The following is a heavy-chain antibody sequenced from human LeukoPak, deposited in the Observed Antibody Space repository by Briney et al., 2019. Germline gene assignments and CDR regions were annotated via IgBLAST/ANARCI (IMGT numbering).Heavy chain of an antibody. Sequence: ASVKVSCKASGYTFTSYDINWVRQATGQGCEWMGWMNPNSGNTGYAQKFQGRVTISSHTSISTAYMELSSLRSDDTAVYYCARGWRTTVAPTYDAFDIWGQGTMVTVSS. D-gene: IGHD4-23*01. CDR3: ARGWRTTVAPTYDAFDI. CDR1: GYTFTSYD. CDR2: MNPNSGNT. J-gene: IGHJ3*02. V-gene: IGHV1-8*03.